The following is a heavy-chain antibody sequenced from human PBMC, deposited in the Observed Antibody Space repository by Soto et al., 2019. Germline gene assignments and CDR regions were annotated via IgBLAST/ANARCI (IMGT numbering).Heavy chain of an antibody. Sequence: PGGSLRLSCAASGFTFSSYSMNWVRQAPGKGLEWVSSISSSSSYIYYADSVKGRFTISRDNAKNSLYLQMNSLRAEDTAVYYCARAEPNTNGPDYWGQGTLVTVSS. CDR3: ARAEPNTNGPDY. CDR1: GFTFSSYS. D-gene: IGHD1-1*01. CDR2: ISSSSSYI. V-gene: IGHV3-21*01. J-gene: IGHJ4*02.